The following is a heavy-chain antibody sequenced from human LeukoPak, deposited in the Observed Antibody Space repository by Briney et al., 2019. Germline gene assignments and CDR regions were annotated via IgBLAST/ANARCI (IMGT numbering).Heavy chain of an antibody. V-gene: IGHV1-8*01. CDR2: MNPNSGNT. J-gene: IGHJ4*02. Sequence: GASVKVSCKASGYTFTSYDINWVRQATGQGLEWMGWMNPNSGNTGYAQKFQGRVTMTEDTSTDTAYMELSSLRSEDTAVYYCATGKEWLDYLKFDYWGQGTLVTVSS. CDR3: ATGKEWLDYLKFDY. CDR1: GYTFTSYD. D-gene: IGHD3-3*01.